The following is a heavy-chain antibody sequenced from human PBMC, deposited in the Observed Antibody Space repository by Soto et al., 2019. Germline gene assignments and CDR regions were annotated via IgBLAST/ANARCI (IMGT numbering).Heavy chain of an antibody. V-gene: IGHV3-33*01. CDR1: GFTFSSYG. D-gene: IGHD3-22*01. CDR3: ARDYDCSGYPSYYFDY. CDR2: IWSDGSNK. J-gene: IGHJ4*02. Sequence: QVQLVESGGGVVQPGRSLRLSCAASGFTFSSYGMHWVRQAPGKGLEWVAVIWSDGSNKYYADSVKGRFTISRDNSKNTLCLQMNSLRAEDTAVYCCARDYDCSGYPSYYFDYWGQGTLVTVSS.